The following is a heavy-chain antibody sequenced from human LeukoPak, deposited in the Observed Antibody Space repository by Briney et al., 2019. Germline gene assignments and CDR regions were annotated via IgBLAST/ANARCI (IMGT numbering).Heavy chain of an antibody. CDR1: GDSLNTFY. CDR2: IHYTGST. Sequence: SETLSLTCSVSGDSLNTFYWSWIRQPPGKGLEWIGYIHYTGSTSYNPSLKGRVTISVDTSKNQLSLNLNSVTAADTAVYYCAKGFGTAWYVFLFDYWGQGSLVTVSS. D-gene: IGHD6-13*01. J-gene: IGHJ4*02. V-gene: IGHV4-59*01. CDR3: AKGFGTAWYVFLFDY.